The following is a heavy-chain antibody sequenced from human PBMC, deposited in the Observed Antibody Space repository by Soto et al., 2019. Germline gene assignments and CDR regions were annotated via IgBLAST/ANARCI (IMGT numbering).Heavy chain of an antibody. CDR1: GFTFSSFG. D-gene: IGHD3-22*01. Sequence: EVQLLESGGGLVQPGGSLRLSCTASGFTFSSFGMSWVRQTPGKGLEWVSSLSGDGTTTYYVDSVKGRFTISRDNSKNTLSLQMNSLPTEDTAVYYCAKDITFDSSAYNYWGQGILVTVSS. J-gene: IGHJ4*02. V-gene: IGHV3-23*01. CDR2: LSGDGTTT. CDR3: AKDITFDSSAYNY.